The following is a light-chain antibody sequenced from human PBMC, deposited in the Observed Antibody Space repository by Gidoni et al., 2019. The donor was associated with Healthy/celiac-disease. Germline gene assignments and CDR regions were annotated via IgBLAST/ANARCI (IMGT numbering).Light chain of an antibody. Sequence: QSVLTQPPSATGTPGQGVTISCSGSSSNIGSNTVNWYQQLPGTAPQLLIYSNNQRPSGVPDRFSGSKSGTSASLAISGLQSEDEADYYCAAWDDSLNGPVFGGGTKLTVL. CDR3: AAWDDSLNGPV. CDR2: SNN. J-gene: IGLJ2*01. CDR1: SSNIGSNT. V-gene: IGLV1-44*01.